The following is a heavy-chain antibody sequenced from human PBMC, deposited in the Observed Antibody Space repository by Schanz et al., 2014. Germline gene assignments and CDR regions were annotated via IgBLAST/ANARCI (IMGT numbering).Heavy chain of an antibody. Sequence: QVHLVESGGGVVQPGRSLRLSCAASGFTFSSYGMHWVRQAPGKGLEWVAVISYHGSERYSADSVKGRFTISRDNSKNTLYLQMNSLRTEDTAVYFCAKSYDTSGYSGFDYWGQGTLVTVSS. J-gene: IGHJ4*02. CDR2: ISYHGSER. V-gene: IGHV3-30*18. D-gene: IGHD3-22*01. CDR1: GFTFSSYG. CDR3: AKSYDTSGYSGFDY.